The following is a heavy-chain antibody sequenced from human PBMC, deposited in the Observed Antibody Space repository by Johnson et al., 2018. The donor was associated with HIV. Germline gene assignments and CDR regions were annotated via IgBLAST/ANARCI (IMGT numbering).Heavy chain of an antibody. J-gene: IGHJ3*02. CDR3: ARDWGERYFDWSFDAFDI. V-gene: IGHV3-30-3*01. CDR2: ISYDGSTK. D-gene: IGHD3-9*01. Sequence: VQLVESGGGVVQPGRSLRLSCAASGFTFSTYAIHWVRQAPGKGLEWVAIISYDGSTKYYADSVKGRFTISRDNSMNSLYLQMNTLRAEDTAGYYCARDWGERYFDWSFDAFDIWGQGTMVTVSS. CDR1: GFTFSTYA.